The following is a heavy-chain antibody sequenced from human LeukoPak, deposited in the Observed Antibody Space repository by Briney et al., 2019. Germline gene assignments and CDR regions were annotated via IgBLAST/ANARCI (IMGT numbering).Heavy chain of an antibody. CDR3: ARGDSSWYAPFEDY. D-gene: IGHD6-13*01. V-gene: IGHV3-33*08. CDR1: GFTFSSYG. CDR2: IWYDGSNK. J-gene: IGHJ4*02. Sequence: PGGSLRLSCAASGFTFSSYGMHWVRQAPGKGLEWVAVIWYDGSNKYYADSVKGRFTISRDNSKNTLYLQMNSLRAEDTAVYYCARGDSSWYAPFEDYWGQGTLVTVSS.